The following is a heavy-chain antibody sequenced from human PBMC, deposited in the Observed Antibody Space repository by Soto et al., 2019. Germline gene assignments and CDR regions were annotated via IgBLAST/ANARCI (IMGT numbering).Heavy chain of an antibody. CDR1: GFTFSSYI. CDR3: AREESDTFDY. Sequence: EVQLVESGGGLVKPGGSLRLSCAASGFTFSSYIMNWVRQAPGKGLEWVSSISSGSGYISYADSVKGRFTVSRDNAKNSLYLQMNSLRVGATAVYFCAREESDTFDYWGQGTLVSVSS. V-gene: IGHV3-21*01. J-gene: IGHJ4*02. CDR2: ISSGSGYI.